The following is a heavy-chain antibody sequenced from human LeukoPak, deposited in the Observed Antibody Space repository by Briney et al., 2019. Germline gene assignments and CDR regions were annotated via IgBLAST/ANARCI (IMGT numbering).Heavy chain of an antibody. V-gene: IGHV3-23*01. CDR3: ATKGITIFGVVIDKLDY. D-gene: IGHD3-3*01. Sequence: GGSLRLSCAASGFTFSSYAMSWVRQAPVKGLEWVSAISGSGGSTYYADSVKGRFTISRDNPKNTLYLQMNSLRAEDTAVYYCATKGITIFGVVIDKLDYWGQGTLVTVSS. J-gene: IGHJ4*02. CDR1: GFTFSSYA. CDR2: ISGSGGST.